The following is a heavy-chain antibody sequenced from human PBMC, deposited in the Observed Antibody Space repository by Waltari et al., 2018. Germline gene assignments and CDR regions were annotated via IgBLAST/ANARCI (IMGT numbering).Heavy chain of an antibody. Sequence: QVQLQESGPGLVKPSETLSLTCTVSGGSISSYYWSWIRQPPGKGLEWSGYIYYSGSTNYNPSLKSRVTISVDTSKNQFSLKLSSVTAADTAVYYCARDLPRYCSSTSCYDAFDIWGQGTMVTVSS. D-gene: IGHD2-2*01. CDR1: GGSISSYY. V-gene: IGHV4-59*01. CDR2: IYYSGST. J-gene: IGHJ3*02. CDR3: ARDLPRYCSSTSCYDAFDI.